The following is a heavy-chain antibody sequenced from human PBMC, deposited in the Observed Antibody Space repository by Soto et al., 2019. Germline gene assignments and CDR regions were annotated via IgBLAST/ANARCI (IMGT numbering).Heavy chain of an antibody. V-gene: IGHV3-30-3*01. D-gene: IGHD3-10*01. CDR1: GFTFSSHS. J-gene: IGHJ4*02. CDR2: ISYDGSIK. Sequence: QVQLVESGGGVVQPGRSLRLSCAASGFTFSSHSIQWVRQAPGKGLEWVAVISYDGSIKYYADSVKGRLTISRDNSTNTAYLQMNSLRAEDTAVFYCAREWSTSGDLDYWGQGTLVIVSS. CDR3: AREWSTSGDLDY.